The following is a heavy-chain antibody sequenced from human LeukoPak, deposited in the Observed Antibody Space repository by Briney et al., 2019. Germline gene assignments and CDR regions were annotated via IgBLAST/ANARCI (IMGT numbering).Heavy chain of an antibody. V-gene: IGHV4-39*07. D-gene: IGHD3-22*01. Sequence: SETLSLTCTVSGGSISSSDYYWVWIRQSPGKGLEWIGSINYSGNTYYHPSLKSRVTISVDTSKNQFSLKLSSVTAADTAVYYCASGYYDSSGYYYVGNWGQGTLVTVSS. J-gene: IGHJ4*02. CDR3: ASGYYDSSGYYYVGN. CDR2: INYSGNT. CDR1: GGSISSSDYY.